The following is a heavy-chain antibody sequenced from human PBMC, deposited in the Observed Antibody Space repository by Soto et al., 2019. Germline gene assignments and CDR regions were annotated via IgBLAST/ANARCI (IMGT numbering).Heavy chain of an antibody. CDR1: GGSINTATHS. CDR3: ARGGGVTTTGDDY. V-gene: IGHV4-30-2*01. Sequence: QLQLQESGSGLVKPSQTLSLTCAVSGGSINTATHSWSWIRQPPGKGLEWIGYIYHSGSTYYNPSVSGRVTISIDKSNNQFSLRLSSVTAADTAVYYCARGGGVTTTGDDYWGQGILVTVSS. D-gene: IGHD4-4*01. CDR2: IYHSGST. J-gene: IGHJ4*02.